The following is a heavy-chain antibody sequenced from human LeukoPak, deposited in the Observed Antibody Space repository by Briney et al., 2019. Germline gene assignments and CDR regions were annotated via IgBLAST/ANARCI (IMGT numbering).Heavy chain of an antibody. CDR2: IHYSGGT. Sequence: SETLSLTCPFSGGSISTYYWSWIRQSPGKGLEWIGYIHYSGGTNYIPSLKSRVTISADTSKNQFFLRLSSVTAADTAVYYCATMRSICCFDYWGQGTLVTVSS. V-gene: IGHV4-59*01. CDR1: GGSISTYY. J-gene: IGHJ4*02. D-gene: IGHD1-26*01. CDR3: ATMRSICCFDY.